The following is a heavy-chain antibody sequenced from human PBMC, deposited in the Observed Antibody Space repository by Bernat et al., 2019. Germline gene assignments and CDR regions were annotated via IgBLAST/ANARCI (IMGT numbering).Heavy chain of an antibody. J-gene: IGHJ4*02. V-gene: IGHV3-7*03. CDR3: ARDEGLYSSGWLDY. D-gene: IGHD6-19*01. CDR2: IKQDGSEK. CDR1: GFTFSSYW. Sequence: EVQLVESGGGLVQPGGSLRLSCAASGFTFSSYWMSWVRQAPGKGLEWVANIKQDGSEKYYVDSVKGRFTISRDNAKNSLYLQMNSLRAEDTAVYYCARDEGLYSSGWLDYWGQGTLVTVSS.